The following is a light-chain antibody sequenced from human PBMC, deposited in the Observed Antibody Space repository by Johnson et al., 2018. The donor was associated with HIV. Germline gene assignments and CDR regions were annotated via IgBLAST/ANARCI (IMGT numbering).Light chain of an antibody. CDR3: GTLDSSLSAVYV. Sequence: QSILTQPPSVSAAPGQKVTISCSGSSSNIGSNYVSWYQQLPGTAPKLLIYDNNKRPSGIPDRFSGSKSGTSATLGITGLQTGDEADYYCGTLDSSLSAVYVFGTGTKVTVL. CDR2: DNN. CDR1: SSNIGSNY. J-gene: IGLJ1*01. V-gene: IGLV1-51*01.